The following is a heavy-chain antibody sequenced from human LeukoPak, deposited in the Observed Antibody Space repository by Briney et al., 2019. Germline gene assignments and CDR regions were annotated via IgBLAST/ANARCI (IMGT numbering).Heavy chain of an antibody. V-gene: IGHV1-69*13. D-gene: IGHD3-10*01. Sequence: ASVKVSCKASGGTFSSYAISWVRQAPRQGLEWMGGIIPIFGTANYAQKFQGRVTITADESTSTAYMELSSVRSEDTAVYYCARVTLPPSSGSYYNVPIPYYYGMDVWGQGTTVTVSS. CDR1: GGTFSSYA. CDR2: IIPIFGTA. CDR3: ARVTLPPSSGSYYNVPIPYYYGMDV. J-gene: IGHJ6*02.